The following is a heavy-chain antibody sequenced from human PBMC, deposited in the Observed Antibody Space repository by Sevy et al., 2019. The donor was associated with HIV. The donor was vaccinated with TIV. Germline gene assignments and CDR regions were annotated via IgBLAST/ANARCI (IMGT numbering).Heavy chain of an antibody. Sequence: GGSLRLSCAASGFTFSSYSMNWVRQAPGKGLEWVSSIDPSSTSIYYADSVLGRFTISRDNAKNSLYLEMNSLRDEDTALYYCARDKVEIVPVDYYYGMDVWGLGTTVTVSS. CDR1: GFTFSSYS. V-gene: IGHV3-21*01. J-gene: IGHJ6*02. D-gene: IGHD2-8*02. CDR3: ARDKVEIVPVDYYYGMDV. CDR2: IDPSSTSI.